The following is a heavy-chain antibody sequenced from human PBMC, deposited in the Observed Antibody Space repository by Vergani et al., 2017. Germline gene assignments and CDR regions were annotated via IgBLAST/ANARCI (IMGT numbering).Heavy chain of an antibody. V-gene: IGHV4-34*01. CDR1: GGSFSGYY. Sequence: QVQLQQWGAGLLKPSETLSLTCAVYGGSFSGYYWSWIRQPPGKGLEWIGEINHSGSTNYNPSLKSRVTISADKSISTAYLQWSSLKASDTAMYYCARRWSQLERGDAFDIWGQGTMVTVSS. D-gene: IGHD2-2*01. J-gene: IGHJ3*02. CDR2: INHSGST. CDR3: ARRWSQLERGDAFDI.